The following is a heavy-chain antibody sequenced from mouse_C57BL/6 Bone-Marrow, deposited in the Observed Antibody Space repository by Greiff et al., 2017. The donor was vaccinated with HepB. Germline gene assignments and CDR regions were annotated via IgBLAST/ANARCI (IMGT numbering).Heavy chain of an antibody. Sequence: VQLQQSGAELVRPGASVKLSCTASGFNIKDDYMHWVKQRPEQGLEWIGWIDPENGDTEYASKFQGKATIPADTSSNTAYLQLSSLTSEDTAVYYCTTYGSSSHWYFDVWGTGTTVTVSS. CDR3: TTYGSSSHWYFDV. D-gene: IGHD1-1*01. V-gene: IGHV14-4*01. J-gene: IGHJ1*03. CDR2: IDPENGDT. CDR1: GFNIKDDY.